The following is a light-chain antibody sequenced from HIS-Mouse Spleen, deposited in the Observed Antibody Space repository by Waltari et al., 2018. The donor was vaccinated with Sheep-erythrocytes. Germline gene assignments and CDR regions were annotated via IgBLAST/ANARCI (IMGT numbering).Light chain of an antibody. Sequence: EIVLTQSPATLSLSPGERATLSCRASQSVSSYLAWYQQKPGQAPRLLIYDASNRATGIPARFSGSGSGTDFTLTISSLQPEDFATYYCQQFNNYPRTFGQGTKVEIK. CDR2: DAS. V-gene: IGKV3-11*01. CDR3: QQFNNYPRT. J-gene: IGKJ1*01. CDR1: QSVSSY.